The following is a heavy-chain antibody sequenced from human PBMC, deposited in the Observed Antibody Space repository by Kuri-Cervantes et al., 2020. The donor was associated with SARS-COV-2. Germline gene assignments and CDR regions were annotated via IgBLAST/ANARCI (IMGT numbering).Heavy chain of an antibody. CDR1: GFTFSSYA. Sequence: GESLKISCAASGFTFSSYAMHWVRQAPGKGLEYVSAISSNGGSTYYANSVKGRFTISRDNSKTTLYLQMNSLRAEDTAVYYCARVSYSSGCSQIDYWGQGTLVTVSS. CDR2: ISSNGGST. J-gene: IGHJ4*02. V-gene: IGHV3-64*01. D-gene: IGHD6-19*01. CDR3: ARVSYSSGCSQIDY.